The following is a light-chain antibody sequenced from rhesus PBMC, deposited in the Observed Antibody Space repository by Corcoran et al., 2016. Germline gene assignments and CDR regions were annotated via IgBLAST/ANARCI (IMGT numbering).Light chain of an antibody. Sequence: EIVMTQSPATLSLSPGERATLSCRASQSVSSYVAWYQQKPEQAPRPLIYGASSRATGIPDRFSGSGSGTDFTLIISSLEPEDVGVYYCQQYNNWNTFGGGTKVELK. J-gene: IGKJ4*01. V-gene: IGKV3S9*01. CDR3: QQYNNWNT. CDR1: QSVSSY. CDR2: GAS.